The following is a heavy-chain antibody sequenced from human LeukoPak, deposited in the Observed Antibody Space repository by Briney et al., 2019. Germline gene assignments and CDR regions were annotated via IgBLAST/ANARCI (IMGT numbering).Heavy chain of an antibody. CDR2: IYTSGST. D-gene: IGHD3-9*01. CDR1: GGSISSGSYY. J-gene: IGHJ4*02. V-gene: IGHV4-61*02. Sequence: SETLSLTCTVSGGSISSGSYYWSWIRQPAGKGLEWIGRIYTSGSTNYNPSLKSRVTISVDTSKNQFSLKLSSVTAADTAVYYCARGRDYDILTGYTRGDLDYWGQGTLVTVSS. CDR3: ARGRDYDILTGYTRGDLDY.